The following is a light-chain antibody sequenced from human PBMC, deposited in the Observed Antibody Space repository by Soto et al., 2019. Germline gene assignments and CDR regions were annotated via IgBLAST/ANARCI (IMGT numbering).Light chain of an antibody. CDR2: WAS. CDR1: QSVLYSSNNKNY. CDR3: QQYYSTTTT. V-gene: IGKV4-1*01. J-gene: IGKJ2*01. Sequence: DIVMTQSPDSLAVSLGERATINCKSSQSVLYSSNNKNYLAWYQQKPGQPPKMVIYWASTRESGVPDRFRGRGSGTDFTLTFSSLKAEDGAVDSCQQYYSTTTTFGQGTQLEIK.